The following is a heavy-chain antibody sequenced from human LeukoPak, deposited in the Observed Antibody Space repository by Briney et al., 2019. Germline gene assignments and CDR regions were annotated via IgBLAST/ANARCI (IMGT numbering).Heavy chain of an antibody. D-gene: IGHD6-6*01. CDR2: ISSSSTI. CDR1: GFTFSSYS. Sequence: GGSLRLSCAASGFTFSSYSMNWVRQAPGKGLEWVSYISSSSTIYYADSVKGRFTISRDNSKNTLYLQMNSLRAEDTAVYYCAKDSIAARPWYFDYWGQGTLATVSS. V-gene: IGHV3-48*01. J-gene: IGHJ4*02. CDR3: AKDSIAARPWYFDY.